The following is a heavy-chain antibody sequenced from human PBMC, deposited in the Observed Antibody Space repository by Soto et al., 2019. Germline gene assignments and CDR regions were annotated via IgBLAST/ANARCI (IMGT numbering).Heavy chain of an antibody. D-gene: IGHD3-22*01. CDR3: ARHASYYVSSGYFGTY. CDR1: GYTFTNHW. V-gene: IGHV5-10-1*01. J-gene: IGHJ4*02. Sequence: GESLTISCQGSGYTFTNHWITWVRQMPGKGLEWMGRINPSDSHTNYSPSFQGHVTMSVDKSISTAYLQWSSLKASDSAMYYCARHASYYVSSGYFGTYWGQGNLVTVSS. CDR2: INPSDSHT.